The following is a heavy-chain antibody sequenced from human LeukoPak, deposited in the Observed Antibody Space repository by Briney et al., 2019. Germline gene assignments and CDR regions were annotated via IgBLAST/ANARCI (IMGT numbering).Heavy chain of an antibody. CDR3: ATWAFYHSLDV. V-gene: IGHV3-43*02. CDR2: IDKDGRST. J-gene: IGHJ6*02. CDR1: GFTLGAFA. D-gene: IGHD1-26*01. Sequence: GGSLRLSCAASGFTLGAFAMHWVRQAPGKGLEWVSLIDKDGRSTYYADSVKGRFTISRDNSKNSLYLQMNSLRTEDTAVYYCATWAFYHSLDVWGQGTTVTVSS.